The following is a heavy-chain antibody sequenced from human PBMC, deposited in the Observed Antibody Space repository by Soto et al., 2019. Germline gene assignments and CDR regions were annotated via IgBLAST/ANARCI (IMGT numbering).Heavy chain of an antibody. Sequence: SETLSLTCTVSGGSISSYYWSWIRQPPGKGLEWIGYIYYSGSTNYNPSLKSRVTISVDTSKNQFSLKLSSVTAADTAVYYCARVGGYCSGGSCRFDPWGQGTLVTVSS. J-gene: IGHJ5*02. CDR3: ARVGGYCSGGSCRFDP. CDR2: IYYSGST. V-gene: IGHV4-59*01. D-gene: IGHD2-15*01. CDR1: GGSISSYY.